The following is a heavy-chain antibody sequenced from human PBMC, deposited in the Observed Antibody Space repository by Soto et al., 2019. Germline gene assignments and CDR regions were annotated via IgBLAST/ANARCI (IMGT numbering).Heavy chain of an antibody. CDR1: GYSFTSYW. J-gene: IGHJ6*02. CDR3: ARQRYYYDSSGYSAYYYYYGMDV. D-gene: IGHD3-22*01. Sequence: GESLKISCKGSGYSFTSYWIGWVRQMPGKGLEWMGIIYPGDSDTRYSPSFQGQVTISADKSISTAYLQWNSLKASDTAMYYCARQRYYYDSSGYSAYYYYYGMDVWGQGTTVTVSS. CDR2: IYPGDSDT. V-gene: IGHV5-51*01.